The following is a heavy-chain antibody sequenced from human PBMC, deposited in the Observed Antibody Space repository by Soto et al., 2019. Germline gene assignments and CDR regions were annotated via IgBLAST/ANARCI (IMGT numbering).Heavy chain of an antibody. CDR2: MVPNTGNT. V-gene: IGHV1-8*01. Sequence: GSSVQVSCKASGYPFNSYQINWVRQAPGQGLEWRGWMVPNTGNTGYAQKFQGRVITTKDKASRTFYLQLRSLRSQDTALYYGARGGCLSKSFYCDFGKDGWGHGAKVTVSS. CDR3: ARGGCLSKSFYCDFGKDG. J-gene: IGHJ6*02. CDR1: GYPFNSYQ. D-gene: IGHD2-8*01.